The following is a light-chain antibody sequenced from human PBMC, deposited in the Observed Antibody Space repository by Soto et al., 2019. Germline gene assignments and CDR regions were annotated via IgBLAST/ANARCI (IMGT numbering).Light chain of an antibody. CDR3: TSYAGSNNLV. Sequence: QSALTKPPSASGTPGQSVTIPCTGTSSDVGDYNYVSWYQQHPGKAPKLMIYEVSRRPSGVPDRFSGSKSGNTASLTVSGLHAEDEADYYCTSYAGSNNLVFGGGTKLTV. CDR2: EVS. V-gene: IGLV2-8*01. CDR1: SSDVGDYNY. J-gene: IGLJ2*01.